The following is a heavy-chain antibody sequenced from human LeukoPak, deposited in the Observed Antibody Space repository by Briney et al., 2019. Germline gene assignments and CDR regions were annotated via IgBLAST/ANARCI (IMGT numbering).Heavy chain of an antibody. CDR3: ARVKTIFGVGPYGY. D-gene: IGHD3-3*01. CDR1: GYTFTSYD. CDR2: MNPNSGNT. J-gene: IGHJ4*02. V-gene: IGHV1-8*01. Sequence: GASVKVSCKASGYTFTSYDINWVRQATGQGLEWMGWMNPNSGNTGYAQKFQGRVTMTRNTSISTAYMELSSLRSEDTAVYYCARVKTIFGVGPYGYWGQGTLVTVSS.